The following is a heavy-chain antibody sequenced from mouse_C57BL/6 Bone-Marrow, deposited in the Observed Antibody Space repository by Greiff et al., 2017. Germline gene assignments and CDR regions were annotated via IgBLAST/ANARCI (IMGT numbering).Heavy chain of an antibody. Sequence: EVQLQQSGPELVKPGASVKIPCKASGYTFTDYNMDWVKQSHGKSLEWIGDINPNNGGTIYNQKFKGKATLTVDKSSSTAYMELRSLTSEDTAVYYCARGRVGLGLTGTWNYYAMDYWGQGTSVTVSS. V-gene: IGHV1-18*01. D-gene: IGHD4-1*01. J-gene: IGHJ4*01. CDR1: GYTFTDYN. CDR3: ARGRVGLGLTGTWNYYAMDY. CDR2: INPNNGGT.